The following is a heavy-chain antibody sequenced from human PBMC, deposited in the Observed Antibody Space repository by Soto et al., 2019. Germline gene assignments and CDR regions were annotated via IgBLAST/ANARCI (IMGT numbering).Heavy chain of an antibody. V-gene: IGHV3-23*01. CDR2: ILVGGST. J-gene: IGHJ3*02. CDR3: AKATAPSGGAFDI. D-gene: IGHD1-1*01. CDR1: GVSGRGYE. Sequence: GGSLRLGCAASGVSGRGYEMSGVRQEKGKGLEWVSTILVGGSTHYEDSVTGRFTISRDTSKNTVFLQMNSLTAGDTAVYYCAKATAPSGGAFDICGQGTMVTVS.